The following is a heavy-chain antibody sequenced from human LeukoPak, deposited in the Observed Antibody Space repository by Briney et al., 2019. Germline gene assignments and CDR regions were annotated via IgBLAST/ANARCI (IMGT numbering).Heavy chain of an antibody. D-gene: IGHD5-18*01. CDR2: ISSSSSYI. J-gene: IGHJ4*02. CDR1: GFTFSSYS. V-gene: IGHV3-21*01. CDR3: ARSLGGYSYGCFDY. Sequence: PGGSLRLSCAASGFTFSSYSMNWVRQAPGKGLEWVSSISSSSSYIYYADSAKGRFTISRDNAKNSLYLQMNSLRAEDTAVYYCARSLGGYSYGCFDYWGQGTLVTVSS.